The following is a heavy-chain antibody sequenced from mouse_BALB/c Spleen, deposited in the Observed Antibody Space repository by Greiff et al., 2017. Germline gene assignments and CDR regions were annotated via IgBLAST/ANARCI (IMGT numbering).Heavy chain of an antibody. Sequence: EVQLVESGGGLVKPGGSLKLSCAASGFTFSSYAMSWVRQTPEKRLEWVASISSGGSTYYPDSVKGRFTISRDNARNILYLQMSSLRSEDTAMYYCAIDHYYGSTLFDYWGQGTTLTVSS. CDR1: GFTFSSYA. D-gene: IGHD1-1*01. CDR2: ISSGGST. CDR3: AIDHYYGSTLFDY. J-gene: IGHJ2*01. V-gene: IGHV5-6-5*01.